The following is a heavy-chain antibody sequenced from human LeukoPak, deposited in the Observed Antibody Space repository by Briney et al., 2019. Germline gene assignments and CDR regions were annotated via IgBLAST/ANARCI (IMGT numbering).Heavy chain of an antibody. CDR3: ARVGLLVRGRDSLPRFYFDL. Sequence: GGSLRLSCAASGFTFSNHGMNWVRQAPGKGLEWVSGISPSGDITYYKDSVKGRFTISGDNSDGKLYLQMNSLSAEDTAVYFCARVGLLVRGRDSLPRFYFDLWGQGTLVTVSS. V-gene: IGHV3-23*01. J-gene: IGHJ4*02. CDR1: GFTFSNHG. CDR2: ISPSGDIT. D-gene: IGHD3-10*01.